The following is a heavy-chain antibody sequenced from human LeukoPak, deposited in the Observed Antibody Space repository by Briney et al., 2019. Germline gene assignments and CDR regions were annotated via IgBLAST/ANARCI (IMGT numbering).Heavy chain of an antibody. CDR2: ISGSGGST. V-gene: IGHV3-23*01. J-gene: IGHJ4*02. CDR1: GFTFSSYA. D-gene: IGHD5-18*01. CDR3: AKDTARGYTYGPDY. Sequence: PGGSLRLSCAASGFTFSSYAMSWVRQAPGKGLEWVSGISGSGGSTYYADSVKGRFTISRDNSKNTVFLQVNSLRAEDTAVYYCAKDTARGYTYGPDYWGQGTLLTVSS.